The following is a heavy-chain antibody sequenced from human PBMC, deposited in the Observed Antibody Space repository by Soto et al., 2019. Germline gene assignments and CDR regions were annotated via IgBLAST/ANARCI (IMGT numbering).Heavy chain of an antibody. D-gene: IGHD4-17*01. V-gene: IGHV1-2*04. CDR3: ASVKVADYRNWFDP. Sequence: ASVKVSCKASGYTFSDYYMHWVRQAPGQGLEWMGWINPKSGDTSYAQKFQGWVTMTRDTSISTGYMELSRLRSDDTAVYYCASVKVADYRNWFDPWGQGTLVTVSS. CDR2: INPKSGDT. J-gene: IGHJ5*02. CDR1: GYTFSDYY.